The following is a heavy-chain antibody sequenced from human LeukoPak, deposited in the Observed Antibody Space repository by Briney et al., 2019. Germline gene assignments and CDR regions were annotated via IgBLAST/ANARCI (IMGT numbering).Heavy chain of an antibody. CDR2: IYHSGTT. J-gene: IGHJ4*02. D-gene: IGHD4-23*01. CDR1: GYSISTGYY. Sequence: SETLSLTCAVSGYSISTGYYWGWIRQPPGKGVEWIGSIYHSGTTYYNPSLKSRVTISVDTSKNQFSLKLSSVTAADTAVYYCASGTPTVVTPPYFDYWGQGTLVTVSS. V-gene: IGHV4-38-2*01. CDR3: ASGTPTVVTPPYFDY.